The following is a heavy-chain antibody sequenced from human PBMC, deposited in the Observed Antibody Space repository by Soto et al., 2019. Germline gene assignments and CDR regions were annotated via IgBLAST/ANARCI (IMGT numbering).Heavy chain of an antibody. Sequence: SETLSLTCTVSGGSISSYYWSWIRQPPGKGLEWIGYIYYSGSTNYNPSLKSRVTISVDTSKNQFSLKLSSVTAADTAVYYCARVARYTDLTIFDSWGQGTPVTVSS. CDR2: IYYSGST. D-gene: IGHD3-16*02. CDR1: GGSISSYY. CDR3: ARVARYTDLTIFDS. J-gene: IGHJ4*02. V-gene: IGHV4-59*01.